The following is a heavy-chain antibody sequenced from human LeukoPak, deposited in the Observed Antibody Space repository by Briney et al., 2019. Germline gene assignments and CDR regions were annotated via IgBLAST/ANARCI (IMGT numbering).Heavy chain of an antibody. J-gene: IGHJ5*02. CDR2: ISAYSTNT. V-gene: IGHV1-18*01. CDR3: ARGSSWFDV. Sequence: ASVKVSCKASGYTFVNYGVSWVRQAPGQGLEWMGWISAYSTNTNYAQKFQGRVTMTTDTSTSTVYMELRSLRSDDTAVYHCARGSSWFDVWGQGTLVIVSS. CDR1: GYTFVNYG.